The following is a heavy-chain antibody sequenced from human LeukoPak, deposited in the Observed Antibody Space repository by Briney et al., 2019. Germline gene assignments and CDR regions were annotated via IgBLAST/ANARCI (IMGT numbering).Heavy chain of an antibody. J-gene: IGHJ4*02. CDR2: IYSGGST. V-gene: IGHV3-53*01. Sequence: GGSLRLSCAASGFTVSSNYMSWVRQAPGKGLEWVSVIYSGGSTYYADSVKGRLIISRANSKNTLYLQMNSLSAEDTAVYYCATKGRNYDFWSGSSNFDYWGQGILVTVSS. D-gene: IGHD3-3*01. CDR1: GFTVSSNY. CDR3: ATKGRNYDFWSGSSNFDY.